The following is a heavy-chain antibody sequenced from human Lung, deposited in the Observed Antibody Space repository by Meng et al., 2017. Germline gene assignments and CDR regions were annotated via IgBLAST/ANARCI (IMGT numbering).Heavy chain of an antibody. V-gene: IGHV3-15*01. CDR3: ATGAAAADH. CDR1: GFSFTDAW. D-gene: IGHD6-13*01. J-gene: IGHJ4*02. Sequence: QWVGVGGGWVKPGGALRLSCVASGFSFTDAWMSWVRQAPGKGLEWVGRIKSNSDGGTTDYAAPVKGRFTISRDDSKNTLYLQMNSLITEDTAVYFCATGAAAADHWGQGTLVTVSS. CDR2: IKSNSDGGTT.